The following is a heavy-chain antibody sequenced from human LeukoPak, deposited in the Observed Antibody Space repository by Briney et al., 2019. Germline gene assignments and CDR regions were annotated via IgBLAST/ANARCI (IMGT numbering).Heavy chain of an antibody. CDR3: ASPSYYDFWSGYYRGDYFDY. CDR1: GGSISSSYY. CDR2: IYYSGST. J-gene: IGHJ4*02. D-gene: IGHD3-3*01. Sequence: PSETLSLTCTVSGGSISSSYYWGWTRQPPGKGLEWIGSIYYSGSTYYNPSLKGRVTISVDTSKNQFSLKLSSVTAADTAVYYCASPSYYDFWSGYYRGDYFDYWGQGTLVTVSS. V-gene: IGHV4-39*01.